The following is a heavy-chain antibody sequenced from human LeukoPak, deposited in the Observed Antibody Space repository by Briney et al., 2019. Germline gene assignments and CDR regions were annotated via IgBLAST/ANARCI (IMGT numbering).Heavy chain of an antibody. CDR3: ARETDRRGCLRSFDY. J-gene: IGHJ4*02. V-gene: IGHV3-30-3*01. CDR1: GFTFSSYA. D-gene: IGHD6-19*01. Sequence: PGGSLRLSCAASGFTFSSYAMHWVRQAPGKGLEWVAVISYDGSNKYYADSVKGRFTISRDNSKNTLYLQMNSPIAEDTALYYCARETDRRGCLRSFDYWGQGTLVTVSS. CDR2: ISYDGSNK.